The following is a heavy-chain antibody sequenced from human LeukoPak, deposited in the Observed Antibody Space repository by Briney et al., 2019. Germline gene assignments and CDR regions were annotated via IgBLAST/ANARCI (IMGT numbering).Heavy chain of an antibody. J-gene: IGHJ4*02. CDR2: INWDGGST. CDR3: AKGNYYSFWSGYFDY. Sequence: GGSLRLSCAASGFTFSTYWMHWVRQAPGKGLEWVSLINWDGGSTYYADSVRGRFTISRDNSKNSLYLQMNSLRTEDTALYSCAKGNYYSFWSGYFDYWGQGTLVTVSS. V-gene: IGHV3-43*01. D-gene: IGHD3-3*01. CDR1: GFTFSTYW.